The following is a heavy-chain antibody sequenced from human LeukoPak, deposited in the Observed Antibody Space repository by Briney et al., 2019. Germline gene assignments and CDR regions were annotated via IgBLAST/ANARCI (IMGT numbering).Heavy chain of an antibody. J-gene: IGHJ6*04. Sequence: GGSLRLSCAASGFTFSSYGMHWVRQAPGKGLEWVAFIRYDGSKKYYADSVKGRFTISRDNAKNSLYLQMNSLRAEDTAVYYCAELGITMIGGVWGKGTTVTISS. V-gene: IGHV3-30*02. CDR1: GFTFSSYG. CDR3: AELGITMIGGV. D-gene: IGHD3-10*02. CDR2: IRYDGSKK.